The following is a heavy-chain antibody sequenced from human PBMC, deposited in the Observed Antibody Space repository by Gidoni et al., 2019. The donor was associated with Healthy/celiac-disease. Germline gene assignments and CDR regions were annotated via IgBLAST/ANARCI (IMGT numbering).Heavy chain of an antibody. CDR1: GYSVTSYW. J-gene: IGHJ5*02. D-gene: IGHD2-2*02. Sequence: EVQLVQSGAEVKKPGESLKISCKGSGYSVTSYWIGWVRQMPGKGLEWMGIIYPGDSDTRYSPSFQGQVTISADKSISTAYLQWSSLKASDTAMYYCARHHCSSTSCYRSWFDPWGQGTLVTVSS. CDR2: IYPGDSDT. CDR3: ARHHCSSTSCYRSWFDP. V-gene: IGHV5-51*01.